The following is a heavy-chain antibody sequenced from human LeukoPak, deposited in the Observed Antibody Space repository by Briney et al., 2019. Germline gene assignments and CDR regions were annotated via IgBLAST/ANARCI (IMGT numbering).Heavy chain of an antibody. CDR3: ARDSADYGDYDY. J-gene: IGHJ4*02. CDR2: INPSGGST. Sequence: ASVKVSCKASGYTFTSYFMHWVRQAPGQGLDWMGIINPSGGSTSYAQKFQVRVTMTRDTSTSTVYMELSSLRSEDTAVYYCARDSADYGDYDYWGQGTLVTVPS. CDR1: GYTFTSYF. D-gene: IGHD4-17*01. V-gene: IGHV1-46*01.